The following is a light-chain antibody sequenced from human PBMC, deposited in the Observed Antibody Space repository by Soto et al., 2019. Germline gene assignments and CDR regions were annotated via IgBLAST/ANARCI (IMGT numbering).Light chain of an antibody. CDR1: QSISSM. J-gene: IGKJ1*01. CDR3: QQYIDGWT. V-gene: IGKV1-5*03. Sequence: DLQCTQPQGKLSASVGDRVTVVCRASQSISSMLAWYQQKPGTGPKLLIYKASSLESGVPARFSGSGSGTEFTLTISSLQPDDFATYYCQQYIDGWTFGQGTKVDI. CDR2: KAS.